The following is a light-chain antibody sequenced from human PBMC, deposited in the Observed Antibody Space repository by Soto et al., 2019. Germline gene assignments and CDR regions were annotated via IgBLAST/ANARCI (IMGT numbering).Light chain of an antibody. J-gene: IGKJ2*01. V-gene: IGKV3-20*01. Sequence: EIVLTQSPGTLSLSPGERATLSCRASQSVAGIYLAWYQQKPGQAPRLLIHGASSRATGIPDRFSGNGSVTDFTLTISRLEPEDFAVYYCQQYSYSLPYTFGQGTKVDTK. CDR2: GAS. CDR1: QSVAGIY. CDR3: QQYSYSLPYT.